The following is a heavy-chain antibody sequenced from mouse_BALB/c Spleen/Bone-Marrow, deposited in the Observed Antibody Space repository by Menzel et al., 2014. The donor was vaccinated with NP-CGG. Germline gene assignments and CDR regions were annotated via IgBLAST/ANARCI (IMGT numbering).Heavy chain of an antibody. V-gene: IGHV14-3*02. CDR3: GRVQLIRSRGLDY. Sequence: EVQLQQSGAELVKPGASVKLSCTASGFNIKDTYMHWVKQRPEQGLEWIGRIDPANGNTKYDPKFQGKATITADTSSNTAYLQLSSLTSEDTAVYYCGRVQLIRSRGLDYWGQGTTRTVSS. CDR1: GFNIKDTY. CDR2: IDPANGNT. J-gene: IGHJ2*01. D-gene: IGHD1-1*01.